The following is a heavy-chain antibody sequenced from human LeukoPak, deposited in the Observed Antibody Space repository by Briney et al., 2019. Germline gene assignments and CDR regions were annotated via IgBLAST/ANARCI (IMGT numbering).Heavy chain of an antibody. V-gene: IGHV4-39*01. Sequence: SETLSLTCTVSGGSISSGDYYWGRIRQPPGKGLEWIGSIYYSGSTYYNPSLKSRVTISVDTSKNQFSLKLSSVTAADTAVYYCAHGSGSYYNPFDYWGQGTLVTVSS. CDR3: AHGSGSYYNPFDY. CDR1: GGSISSGDYY. CDR2: IYYSGST. J-gene: IGHJ4*02. D-gene: IGHD3-10*01.